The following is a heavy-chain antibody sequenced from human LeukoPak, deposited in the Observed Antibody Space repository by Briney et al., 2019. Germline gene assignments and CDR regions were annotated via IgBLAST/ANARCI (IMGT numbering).Heavy chain of an antibody. V-gene: IGHV3-48*01. CDR2: ICSSSSTI. CDR3: ASMVSMVRGVMIDY. Sequence: PGGSLRLSCAASGFTFSSYSMNWVRQAPGKGLEWVSYICSSSSTIYYADSVKGRFTISRDNAKNSLYLQMNSLRAEDTAVYYCASMVSMVRGVMIDYWGQGTLVTVSS. D-gene: IGHD3-10*01. CDR1: GFTFSSYS. J-gene: IGHJ4*02.